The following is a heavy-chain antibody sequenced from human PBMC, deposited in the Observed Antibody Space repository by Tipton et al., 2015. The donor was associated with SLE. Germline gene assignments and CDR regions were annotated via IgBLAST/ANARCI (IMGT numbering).Heavy chain of an antibody. CDR1: SDSMSSYY. CDR2: ISDTGRT. J-gene: IGHJ5*02. Sequence: TLSLTCTVSSDSMSSYYWTWIRLSPGRGLEWIGVISDTGRTDYNPSLKSRVTISLDTSRTQFSLKLSSVTAADTAVYYCARDGRGYCDNSGCSEYNWFDPWGQGTLVTVSS. D-gene: IGHD2-15*01. CDR3: ARDGRGYCDNSGCSEYNWFDP. V-gene: IGHV4-59*01.